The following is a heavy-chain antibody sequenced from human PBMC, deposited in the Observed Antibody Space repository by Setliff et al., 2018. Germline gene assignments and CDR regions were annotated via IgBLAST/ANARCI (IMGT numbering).Heavy chain of an antibody. CDR1: GYTFTSYA. V-gene: IGHV1-69*13. J-gene: IGHJ3*02. D-gene: IGHD2-15*01. CDR3: ATPRSGIIDAFDI. CDR2: IIPIFGTA. Sequence: SVKVSCKASGYTFTSYAMHWVRQAPGQRLEWMGGIIPIFGTANYAQKFQGRVTITADESTSTAYMELSSLRSEDTAVYYCATPRSGIIDAFDIWGQGTMVTVSS.